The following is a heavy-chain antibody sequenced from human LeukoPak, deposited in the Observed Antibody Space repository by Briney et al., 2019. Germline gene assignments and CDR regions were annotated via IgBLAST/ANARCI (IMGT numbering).Heavy chain of an antibody. CDR3: AKEVAYYDGSGSYLHFDY. CDR2: ISVSGGST. CDR1: GFTFSSYA. Sequence: PGGSLRLSCAASGFTFSSYAMSWVRQAPGKGLEWVSAISVSGGSTYYADSVKGRFTISIDNYKNTLYLQMNSLRAKDTAVYYCAKEVAYYDGSGSYLHFDYWGQGTLVTVSS. J-gene: IGHJ4*02. V-gene: IGHV3-23*01. D-gene: IGHD3-10*01.